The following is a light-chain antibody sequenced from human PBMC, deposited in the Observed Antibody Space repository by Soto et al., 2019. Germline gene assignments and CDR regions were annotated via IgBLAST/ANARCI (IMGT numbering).Light chain of an antibody. CDR1: QSVSSY. CDR3: QQRSNGTLIT. V-gene: IGKV3-11*01. Sequence: EIVFTQSPGTLSLYPGERATLSCRASQSVSSYLAWYQQKPGQAPRLLIYDASNRATGIPARFSGSGSGTDFTLTISSLEPEDFAVHYCQQRSNGTLITFCHVTRLEIK. J-gene: IGKJ5*01. CDR2: DAS.